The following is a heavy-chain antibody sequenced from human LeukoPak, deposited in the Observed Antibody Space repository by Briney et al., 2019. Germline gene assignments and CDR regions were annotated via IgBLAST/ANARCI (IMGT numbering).Heavy chain of an antibody. Sequence: ASVNVSCTASGYTFTSYAISWVRQAPGQGLEWMGWISAYNGNTNYAQKLQGRVTMTTDTSTSTAYMELRSLRSDDTAVYYCARGGYCSGGSCYNTVYFDYWGQGTLVTVSS. J-gene: IGHJ4*02. D-gene: IGHD2-15*01. CDR3: ARGGYCSGGSCYNTVYFDY. CDR2: ISAYNGNT. V-gene: IGHV1-18*01. CDR1: GYTFTSYA.